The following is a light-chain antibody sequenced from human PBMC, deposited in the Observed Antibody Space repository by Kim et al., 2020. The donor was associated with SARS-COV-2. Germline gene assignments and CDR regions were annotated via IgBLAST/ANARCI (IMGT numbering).Light chain of an antibody. V-gene: IGKV3-15*01. CDR2: GAS. CDR3: QQYDSWPPYT. Sequence: VSPGESAPLSCRASQSIGFNVAWYQQKPGQAPRLLIRGASTRATGFPARFSGSGSGTEFTLTISSLQSEDFAIYYCQQYDSWPPYTFGQGTKLEI. CDR1: QSIGFN. J-gene: IGKJ2*01.